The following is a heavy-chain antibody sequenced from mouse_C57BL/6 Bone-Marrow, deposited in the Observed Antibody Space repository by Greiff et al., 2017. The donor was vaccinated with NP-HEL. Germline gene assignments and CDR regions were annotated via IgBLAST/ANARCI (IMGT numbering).Heavy chain of an antibody. CDR3: ARKETY. Sequence: VKLMESGAELARPGASVKLSCKASGYTFTSYGISWVKQRTGQGLEWIGEIYPRSGNTYYNEKFKGKATLTADKSSSTAYMELRSLTSEDSAVYFCARKETYWGQGTLVTVSA. J-gene: IGHJ3*01. V-gene: IGHV1-81*01. CDR1: GYTFTSYG. CDR2: IYPRSGNT.